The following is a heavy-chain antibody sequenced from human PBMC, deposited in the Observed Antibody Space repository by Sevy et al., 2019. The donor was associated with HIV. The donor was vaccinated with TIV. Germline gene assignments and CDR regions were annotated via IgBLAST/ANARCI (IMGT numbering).Heavy chain of an antibody. CDR1: GGSISSYY. Sequence: SETLSLTCTVSGGSISSYYWSWIRQPPGKGLEWIGYIYYSGSTNYSPSLKSRVTISVDTSKNQFSLKLSSVTAADTAVYYCARGGDYYDSSGGPNDAFDIWGQGTMVTVSS. CDR3: ARGGDYYDSSGGPNDAFDI. V-gene: IGHV4-59*01. CDR2: IYYSGST. J-gene: IGHJ3*02. D-gene: IGHD3-22*01.